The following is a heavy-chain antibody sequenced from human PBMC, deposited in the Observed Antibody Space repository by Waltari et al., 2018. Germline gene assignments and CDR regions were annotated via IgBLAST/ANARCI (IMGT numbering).Heavy chain of an antibody. CDR3: AKSNRIAAAPGAFDI. Sequence: TFSSYAMSWVRQAPGKGLEWVSAISGSGGSTYYADSVKGRFTISRDNSKNTLYLQMNSLRAEDTAVYYCAKSNRIAAAPGAFDIWGQGTMVTVSS. CDR1: TFSSYA. D-gene: IGHD6-13*01. J-gene: IGHJ3*02. V-gene: IGHV3-23*01. CDR2: ISGSGGST.